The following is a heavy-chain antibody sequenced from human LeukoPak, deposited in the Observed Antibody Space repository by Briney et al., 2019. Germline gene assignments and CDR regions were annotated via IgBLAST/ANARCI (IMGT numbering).Heavy chain of an antibody. V-gene: IGHV3-48*03. CDR3: AKYTGVYCGGDCRSYFDY. CDR1: GFTFSSYE. D-gene: IGHD2-21*02. Sequence: LTGGSLRLSCAASGFTFSSYEMNWVRQAPGKGLEWVSYISSSGSTIYYADSVKGRFTISRDNAKNSLYLQMNSLRAEDTAVYYCAKYTGVYCGGDCRSYFDYWGQGTLVTVSS. J-gene: IGHJ4*02. CDR2: ISSSGSTI.